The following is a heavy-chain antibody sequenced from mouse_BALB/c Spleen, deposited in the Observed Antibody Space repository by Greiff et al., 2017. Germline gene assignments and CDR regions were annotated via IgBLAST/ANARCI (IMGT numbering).Heavy chain of an antibody. V-gene: IGHV5-17*02. CDR2: ISSGSSTI. D-gene: IGHD4-1*01. CDR3: ARGKTGTGYAMDY. Sequence: EVHLVESGGGLVQPGGSRKLSCAASGFTFSSFGMHWVRQAPEKGLEWVAYISSGSSTIYYADTVKGRFTISRDNPKNTLFLQMTSLRSEDTAMYYCARGKTGTGYAMDYWGQGTSVTVSS. J-gene: IGHJ4*01. CDR1: GFTFSSFG.